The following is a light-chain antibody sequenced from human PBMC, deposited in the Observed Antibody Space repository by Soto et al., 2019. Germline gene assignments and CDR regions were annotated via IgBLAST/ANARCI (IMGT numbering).Light chain of an antibody. CDR3: SSYASGTSLVV. J-gene: IGLJ2*01. CDR2: DVN. CDR1: TYDIGAYNY. V-gene: IGLV2-14*03. Sequence: QSVLTQPASVSGSPGQSVTISCTGTTYDIGAYNYVSWYQQRPGKAPKLLIFDVNDRPSGISNRFFGSKSGSTASLTISGLQAEDEADYYCSSYASGTSLVVFGGGTKLTVL.